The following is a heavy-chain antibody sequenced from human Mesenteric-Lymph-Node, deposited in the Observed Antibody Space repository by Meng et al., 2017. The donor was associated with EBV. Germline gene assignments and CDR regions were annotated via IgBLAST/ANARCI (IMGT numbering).Heavy chain of an antibody. CDR1: GGSISSGGYS. CDR3: ARVGQWLPIDY. V-gene: IGHV4-30-2*01. CDR2: IYHSGST. Sequence: LQLQESCSVLVKPSHTLPCPCSVSGGSISSGGYSWSWIRQPPGKGLEWIGYIYHSGSTYYNPSLKSRVTISVDRSKNQFSLKLSSVTAADTAVYYCARVGQWLPIDYWGQGTLVTVSS. J-gene: IGHJ4*02. D-gene: IGHD6-19*01.